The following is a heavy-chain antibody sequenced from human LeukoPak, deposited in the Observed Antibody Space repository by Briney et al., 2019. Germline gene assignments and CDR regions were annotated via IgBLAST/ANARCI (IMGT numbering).Heavy chain of an antibody. Sequence: SETLSLTCTVSGGSISSYYWSWIRQPAGKGLEWIGRIYTSGSTNYNPSLKSRVTMSVDTSKNQFSLKLSSVTAADTAVYYCARDLGRGYSRVPSGGSYFDYWGQGTLVTVSS. D-gene: IGHD5-18*01. J-gene: IGHJ4*02. CDR2: IYTSGST. V-gene: IGHV4-4*07. CDR3: ARDLGRGYSRVPSGGSYFDY. CDR1: GGSISSYY.